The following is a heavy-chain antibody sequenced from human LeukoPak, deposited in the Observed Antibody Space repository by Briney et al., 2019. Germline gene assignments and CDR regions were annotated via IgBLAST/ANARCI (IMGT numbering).Heavy chain of an antibody. V-gene: IGHV3-20*04. Sequence: PGGSLRLSCAASGFTFDDYGMSWVRQPPGKGLEWVSGIKWNGGSTGYADSVKGRFTISRDNAKNSLYLQMNSLRAEDTALYYCAKNSGSGWCFFFDYWGQGTLVTVSS. CDR3: AKNSGSGWCFFFDY. CDR2: IKWNGGST. D-gene: IGHD6-19*01. CDR1: GFTFDDYG. J-gene: IGHJ4*02.